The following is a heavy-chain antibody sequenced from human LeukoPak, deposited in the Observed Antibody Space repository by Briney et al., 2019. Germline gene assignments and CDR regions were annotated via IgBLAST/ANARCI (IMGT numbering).Heavy chain of an antibody. J-gene: IGHJ1*01. Sequence: PSETLSLTCTVSGGSISSYYWSWIRQPPGKGLEWIGYIYYSGSTNYNPSLKSRVTISVDTSKNQFSLKLSSVTAADTAVYYCARHVYGGNTAEYFHHWGQGTLVTVSS. CDR2: IYYSGST. D-gene: IGHD4-23*01. CDR3: ARHVYGGNTAEYFHH. CDR1: GGSISSYY. V-gene: IGHV4-59*08.